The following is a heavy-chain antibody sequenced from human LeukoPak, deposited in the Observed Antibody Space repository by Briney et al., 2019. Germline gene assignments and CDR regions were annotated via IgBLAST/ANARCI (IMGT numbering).Heavy chain of an antibody. V-gene: IGHV5-51*01. Sequence: GESLKIACKGSGYSFTSYWIGWVRQMPGEGLEWMGIFYPGDSDTRNSPSFQGQVTISADKSISTAYLQWSSLKASDTAMYYCARQTGGSGGAFDIWGQGTMVTVSS. CDR1: GYSFTSYW. D-gene: IGHD1-26*01. CDR2: FYPGDSDT. CDR3: ARQTGGSGGAFDI. J-gene: IGHJ3*02.